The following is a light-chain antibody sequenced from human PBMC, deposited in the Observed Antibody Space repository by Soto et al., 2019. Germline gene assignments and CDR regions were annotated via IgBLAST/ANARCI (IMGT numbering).Light chain of an antibody. V-gene: IGLV1-40*01. CDR3: QSYDSSLSGSKV. J-gene: IGLJ2*01. CDR2: GDS. Sequence: QPVLTQPPSVSGAPGQRVTFSCTGSSSNIGARYDVHWYQQLPGTAPKLLIYGDSNRPSGVPDRFSGSKSGTSASLAITGLQAEDEADYYCQSYDSSLSGSKVFGGGTKLTVL. CDR1: SSNIGARYD.